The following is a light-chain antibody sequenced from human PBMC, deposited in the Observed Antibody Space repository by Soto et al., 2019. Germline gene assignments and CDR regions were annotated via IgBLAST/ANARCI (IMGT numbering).Light chain of an antibody. CDR1: SSDVGGYNY. CDR2: VVS. Sequence: QSALAQPTSVSGSPGQSIAISCTGTSSDVGGYNYVSWHQQHPGKAPKVLISVVSNRPSGVSNRFSGSKSGNTASLTISGLQAEDEADYYCSSYTSSSTVFGGGTKLTVL. V-gene: IGLV2-14*01. J-gene: IGLJ3*02. CDR3: SSYTSSSTV.